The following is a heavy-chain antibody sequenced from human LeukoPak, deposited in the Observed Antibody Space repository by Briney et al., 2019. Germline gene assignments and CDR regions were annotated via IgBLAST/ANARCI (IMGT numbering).Heavy chain of an antibody. CDR1: GFTFSSYS. CDR3: AKGGTTGVAGRPTPRDY. J-gene: IGHJ4*02. V-gene: IGHV3-48*01. D-gene: IGHD1-7*01. Sequence: GGSLRLSCAASGFTFSSYSMNWVRQAPGKGLEWVSYISSSSSTIYYADSVKGRSTISRDNAKNSLYLQMNSLRAEDTAVYYCAKGGTTGVAGRPTPRDYWGQGTLVTVSS. CDR2: ISSSSSTI.